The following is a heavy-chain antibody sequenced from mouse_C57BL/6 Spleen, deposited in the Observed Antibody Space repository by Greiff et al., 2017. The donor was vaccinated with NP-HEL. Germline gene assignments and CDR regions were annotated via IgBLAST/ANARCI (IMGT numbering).Heavy chain of an antibody. D-gene: IGHD2-5*01. V-gene: IGHV1-50*01. CDR3: ARSSYSNYPFGD. CDR2: IDPSDSYT. Sequence: QVQLQQPGAELVKPGASVKLSCKASGYTFTSYWMQWVKQRPGQGLEWIGEIDPSDSYTNYNQKFKGKATLPVDTSSSPAYMQLSSLTSEDSAVYYCARSSYSNYPFGDWGQGTTLTVSS. CDR1: GYTFTSYW. J-gene: IGHJ2*01.